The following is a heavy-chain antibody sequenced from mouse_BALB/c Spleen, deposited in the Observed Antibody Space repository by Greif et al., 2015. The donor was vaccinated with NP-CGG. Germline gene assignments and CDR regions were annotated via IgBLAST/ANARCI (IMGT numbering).Heavy chain of an antibody. CDR3: VRDYRYDYFDY. CDR1: GFTFNTYA. CDR2: IRSKSNNYAA. Sequence: EVKLVDSGGGLVQPKGSLKLSCAASGFTFNTYAMNWVRQAPGKGLEWVARIRSKSNNYAAYYADSVKDRFTISRDDSQSMLYLQMNNLKTEDTAMYYCVRDYRYDYFDYWGQGTTLTVSS. V-gene: IGHV10-1*02. D-gene: IGHD2-14*01. J-gene: IGHJ2*01.